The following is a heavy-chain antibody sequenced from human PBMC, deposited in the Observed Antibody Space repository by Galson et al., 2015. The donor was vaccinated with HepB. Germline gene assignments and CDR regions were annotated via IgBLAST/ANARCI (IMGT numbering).Heavy chain of an antibody. D-gene: IGHD3-10*01. CDR2: TYYKSKWYN. CDR3: ARARVTLVRGIVMDYYGLDV. CDR1: GDSVSRNDVA. V-gene: IGHV6-1*01. J-gene: IGHJ6*02. Sequence: CAISGDSVSRNDVAWNWIRQSPSRGLEWLGRTYYKSKWYNDYAVSVKSRLTINPDTSANHFSLQLKFVTPEDTAVYFCARARVTLVRGIVMDYYGLDVWGQGTTVIVSS.